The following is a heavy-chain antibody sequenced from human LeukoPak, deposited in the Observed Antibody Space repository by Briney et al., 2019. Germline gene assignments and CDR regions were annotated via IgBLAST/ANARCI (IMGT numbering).Heavy chain of an antibody. J-gene: IGHJ4*02. D-gene: IGHD3-3*01. CDR2: IDYSGSA. Sequence: SETLSLTCTVSGGSISSYYWSWIRQSPGKGLEWIGYIDYSGSAYYNPSLKSRVTISVDTAKNQFSLKLSSVTAADTAVYYCARDAWNGNSPLDYWGQGTLVTVSS. V-gene: IGHV4-59*12. CDR1: GGSISSYY. CDR3: ARDAWNGNSPLDY.